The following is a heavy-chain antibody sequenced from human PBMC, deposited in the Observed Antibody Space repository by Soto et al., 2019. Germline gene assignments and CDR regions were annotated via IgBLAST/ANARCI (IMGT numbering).Heavy chain of an antibody. V-gene: IGHV5-51*01. CDR3: ASSVGAGDYYYGMDV. CDR2: IYPCDSDT. J-gene: IGHJ6*02. CDR1: GYSFTSYW. D-gene: IGHD1-26*01. Sequence: PGESLKISCKGSGYSFTSYWIGWVRQMPGKGLEWMGIIYPCDSDTRYSPSFQGQVTISADKSISTAYLQWSSLKASDTAMYYCASSVGAGDYYYGMDVWGQGTTVTVSS.